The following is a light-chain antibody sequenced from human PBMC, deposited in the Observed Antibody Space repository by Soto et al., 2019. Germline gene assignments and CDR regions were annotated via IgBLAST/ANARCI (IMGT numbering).Light chain of an antibody. V-gene: IGKV3-15*01. Sequence: EIILTQSPASLSVSPGKRATLSCRASQSVNNNLAWYQQKRGQAPRLLIYVASTRATGIPGRFRGSGSGTEFTLTLTSLQSEDFAVYFCQQYNNWPPDTFGQGTKLEIK. CDR2: VAS. CDR3: QQYNNWPPDT. CDR1: QSVNNN. J-gene: IGKJ2*01.